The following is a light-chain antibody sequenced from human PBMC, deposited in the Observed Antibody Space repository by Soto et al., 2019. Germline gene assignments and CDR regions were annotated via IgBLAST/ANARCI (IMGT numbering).Light chain of an antibody. J-gene: IGKJ5*01. Sequence: EIVLRQSPATLSLSPGDRATLSCRASQDINTYLAWYQQKPGQAPRLLIYDASNRAKGIPARFSGSGPGTDFTLTISSLEPEDFAVYYCQQRSNWPITLGQGTRLEI. CDR3: QQRSNWPIT. CDR1: QDINTY. CDR2: DAS. V-gene: IGKV3D-11*01.